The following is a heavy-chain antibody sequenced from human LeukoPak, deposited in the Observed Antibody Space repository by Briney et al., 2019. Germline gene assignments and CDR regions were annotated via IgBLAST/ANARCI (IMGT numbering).Heavy chain of an antibody. CDR1: GITLSTYW. D-gene: IGHD2-15*01. CDR3: ARGGLYWHI. CDR2: IKQDGSKK. J-gene: IGHJ3*02. Sequence: GGSLGLSCAASGITLSTYWMSWVRQAPGKGLEWVANIKQDGSKKNYVDSVKGRFTISRDNARNSLYLQMDSLRAEDTALYYCARGGLYWHIWGQGTMVTVSS. V-gene: IGHV3-7*04.